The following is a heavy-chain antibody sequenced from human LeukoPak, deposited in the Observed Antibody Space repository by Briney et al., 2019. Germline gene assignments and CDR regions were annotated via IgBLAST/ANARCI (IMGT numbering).Heavy chain of an antibody. J-gene: IGHJ5*02. D-gene: IGHD1-26*01. CDR2: INRSGST. Sequence: SETLSLTCAVYGGSFSGYYWSWIRQPPGKGLEWIGEINRSGSTNYNPSLMSRVTISVDTSKNQFSLRLSSVTAADTAVYYCARGPDSGSYYAWFDPWGQGTLVTVSS. CDR1: GGSFSGYY. CDR3: ARGPDSGSYYAWFDP. V-gene: IGHV4-34*01.